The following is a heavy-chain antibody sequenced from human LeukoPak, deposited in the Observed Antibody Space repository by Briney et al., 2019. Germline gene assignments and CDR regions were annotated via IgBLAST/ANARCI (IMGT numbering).Heavy chain of an antibody. CDR3: ARGAHKEIQLWLRLRGVAFDI. CDR2: INHSGST. Sequence: SETLSLTCAVSGGSISSGAHYWGWIRQPPGKGLEWIREINHSGSTNYNPSLKSRVTISVDTSKNQFSLKLNSVTAADTAVYYCARGAHKEIQLWLRLRGVAFDIWGQGTMVTVSS. V-gene: IGHV4-34*01. J-gene: IGHJ3*02. D-gene: IGHD5-18*01. CDR1: GGSISSGAHY.